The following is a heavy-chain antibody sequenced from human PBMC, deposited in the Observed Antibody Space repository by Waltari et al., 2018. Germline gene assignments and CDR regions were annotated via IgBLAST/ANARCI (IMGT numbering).Heavy chain of an antibody. Sequence: QVQLVHSGAEVQKPGSSVKVSCKASGGTFSSYAISWVRQPPGQGLEWMGRIIPIFGTANYAQKFKGRVTITADKSTSTAYMELSSLRSEDTAVYYCAREQRDFWSGYFIAWGQGTLVTVSS. CDR1: GGTFSSYA. J-gene: IGHJ5*02. CDR3: AREQRDFWSGYFIA. D-gene: IGHD3-3*01. V-gene: IGHV1-69*14. CDR2: IIPIFGTA.